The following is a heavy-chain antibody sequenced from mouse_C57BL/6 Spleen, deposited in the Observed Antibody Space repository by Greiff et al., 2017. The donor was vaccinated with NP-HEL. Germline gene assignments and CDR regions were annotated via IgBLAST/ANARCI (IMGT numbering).Heavy chain of an antibody. J-gene: IGHJ3*01. CDR1: GYTFTDYE. CDR3: TRKYYGSRFAY. Sequence: VQLQQSGAELVRPGASVTLSCKASGYTFTDYEMHWVKQTPVHGLEWIGAIDPETGGTAYNQKFKGKAILTADKSSSTAYMELRSLTSEDSAVYYCTRKYYGSRFAYWGQGTLVTVSA. D-gene: IGHD1-1*01. V-gene: IGHV1-15*01. CDR2: IDPETGGT.